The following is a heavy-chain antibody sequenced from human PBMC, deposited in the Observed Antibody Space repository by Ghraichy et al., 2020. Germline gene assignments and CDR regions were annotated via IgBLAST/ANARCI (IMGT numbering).Heavy chain of an antibody. CDR3: ARDKRPHSSTWFYY. D-gene: IGHD6-13*01. V-gene: IGHV4-59*01. Sequence: SETLSLTCTVSGDSINPFYWSWIRQPPGKGLEWIGCIYYSGYTTYNPSLKSRATISVDTSKNQFSLNLTSLTAADTAMYYWARDKRPHSSTWFYYWGQGTLVTVSS. CDR2: IYYSGYT. J-gene: IGHJ4*02. CDR1: GDSINPFY.